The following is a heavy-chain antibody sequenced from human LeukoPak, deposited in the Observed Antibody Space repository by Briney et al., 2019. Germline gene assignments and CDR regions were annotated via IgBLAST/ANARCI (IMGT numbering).Heavy chain of an antibody. CDR3: AGGYCSSTSCYHDGMDV. J-gene: IGHJ6*02. V-gene: IGHV3-33*08. CDR1: GFTFSSYG. CDR2: IWYDGSNK. D-gene: IGHD2-2*01. Sequence: PGGSLRLSCAASGFTFSSYGMHWVRQAPGKGLEWVAVIWYDGSNKYYADSVKGRFTISRDNSKNTLYLQMNSLRAEDTAVYYCAGGYCSSTSCYHDGMDVWGQGTTVTVSS.